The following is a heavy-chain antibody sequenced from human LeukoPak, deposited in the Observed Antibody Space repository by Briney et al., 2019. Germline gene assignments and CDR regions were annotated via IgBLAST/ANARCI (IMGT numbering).Heavy chain of an antibody. CDR1: GGSISINSDTYY. Sequence: SETLSLTCTVSGGSISINSDTYYWGWIRQPPGKGLEWIGSVYHSGSTYYNPSLNSRVTISVDTSKNQFSLRLSSVTAADTAVYYCARDSPLPIWGQGTMVTVSS. CDR2: VYHSGST. V-gene: IGHV4-39*07. CDR3: ARDSPLPI. J-gene: IGHJ3*02.